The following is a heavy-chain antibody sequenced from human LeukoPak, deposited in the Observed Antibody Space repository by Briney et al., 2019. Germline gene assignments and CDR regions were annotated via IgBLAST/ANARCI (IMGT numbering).Heavy chain of an antibody. CDR3: AKGFYDNSASGVFDI. J-gene: IGHJ3*02. CDR1: GFTFSNAW. Sequence: PGGSLRLSCAASGFTFSNAWMSWVRQAPGKGLEWVSGISASGGSTYYADSVKGRFTISRDNSKNTLYLQMNSLRAEDTAVYYCAKGFYDNSASGVFDIWGQGTMVTVSS. V-gene: IGHV3-23*01. D-gene: IGHD3-22*01. CDR2: ISASGGST.